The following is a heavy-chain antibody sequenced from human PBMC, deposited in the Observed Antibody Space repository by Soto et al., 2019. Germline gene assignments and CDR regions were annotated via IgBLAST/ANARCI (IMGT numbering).Heavy chain of an antibody. J-gene: IGHJ4*02. CDR2: ISAYNGNT. CDR3: ARGTTVETGND. CDR1: GYTFTSYG. V-gene: IGHV1-18*01. Sequence: QVQLVQSGAEVKKPGASVKVSCKASGYTFTSYGISWVRQAPGQGLEWMGWISAYNGNTNYAQKLQGRVTMTTDTSTSTAYGELTGQRSAVTAVYDCARGTTVETGNDWGQGTLVTVSS. D-gene: IGHD4-17*01.